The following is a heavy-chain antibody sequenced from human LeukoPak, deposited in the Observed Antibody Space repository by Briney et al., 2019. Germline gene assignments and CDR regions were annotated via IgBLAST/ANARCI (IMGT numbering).Heavy chain of an antibody. CDR2: INPNNGGT. V-gene: IGHV1-2*06. CDR1: GYTFTGYY. Sequence: ASVKVSCKASGYTFTGYYIHWVRQAPGQGLEWMGRINPNNGGTNYAQKFQGRVTMTRDTSISTAYMELSRLRSDDTAVYYCARDLSGSYGDFDYWGQGTLVTVSS. J-gene: IGHJ4*02. D-gene: IGHD6-19*01. CDR3: ARDLSGSYGDFDY.